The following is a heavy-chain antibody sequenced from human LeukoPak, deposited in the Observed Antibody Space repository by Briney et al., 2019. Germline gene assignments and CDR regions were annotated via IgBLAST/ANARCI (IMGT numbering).Heavy chain of an antibody. CDR1: GYTFTSYY. CDR2: INPSGGST. D-gene: IGHD6-13*01. J-gene: IGHJ6*02. CDR3: ARDRYSSSWYFSYYYYGMDV. Sequence: ASAKVSCKASGYTFTSYYMHWVRQAPGRGLEWMGIINPSGGSTSYAQKFQGRVTMTRDTSTSTVYMELSSLRSEDTAVYYCARDRYSSSWYFSYYYYGMDVWGQGTTVTVSS. V-gene: IGHV1-46*01.